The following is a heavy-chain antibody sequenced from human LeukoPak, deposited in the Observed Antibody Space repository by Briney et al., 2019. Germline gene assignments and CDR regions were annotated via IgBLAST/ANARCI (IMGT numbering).Heavy chain of an antibody. CDR1: GFTFSSYE. D-gene: IGHD4-23*01. J-gene: IGHJ4*02. CDR2: ISSSGSDI. CDR3: ARDYGGSSPFDY. Sequence: GGSLRLSCAASGFTFSSYEMNWVRQAPGKGLEWVSYISSSGSDIYYADSVKGRFTISRDNAKNSLYLHMNSLRAEDTAVYYCARDYGGSSPFDYWGQGTLVTVSS. V-gene: IGHV3-48*03.